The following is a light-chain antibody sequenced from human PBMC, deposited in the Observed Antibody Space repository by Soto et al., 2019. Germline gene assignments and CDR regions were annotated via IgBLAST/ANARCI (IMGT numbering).Light chain of an antibody. V-gene: IGLV2-14*03. Sequence: SAPTPPASLSGAPGQSITLSCPGTSSDVGGYNYVSWYQQHPDKAPKLMIYDVSNRPSGVSNRFSGSKSGNTASLTISGLQAEDEADYHCSSYTSSSTYVFGTGTKVTVL. CDR2: DVS. CDR1: SSDVGGYNY. CDR3: SSYTSSSTYV. J-gene: IGLJ1*01.